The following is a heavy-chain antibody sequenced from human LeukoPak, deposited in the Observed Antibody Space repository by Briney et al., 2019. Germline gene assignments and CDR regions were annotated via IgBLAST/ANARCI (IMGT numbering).Heavy chain of an antibody. CDR2: IYPGDSDT. J-gene: IGHJ3*02. D-gene: IGHD3-22*01. CDR1: GYSFTSYW. CDR3: ARGYYDSSGYYYWAFDI. V-gene: IGHV5-51*01. Sequence: GESLKISCKGSGYSFTSYWIGWVRQMPGKGLAWMEIIYPGDSDTRYSPSFQGQVTISADKSISTAYLQWSSLKASDTAMYYCARGYYDSSGYYYWAFDIWGQGTMVTVSS.